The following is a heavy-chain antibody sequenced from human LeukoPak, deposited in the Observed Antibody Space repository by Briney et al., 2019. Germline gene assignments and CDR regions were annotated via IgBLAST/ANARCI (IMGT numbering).Heavy chain of an antibody. V-gene: IGHV4-39*01. CDR1: GGSISSSSYY. D-gene: IGHD3-10*01. J-gene: IGHJ4*02. Sequence: SETLSLTCTVSGGSISSSSYYWGWIRQPPGKGLEWIGSIYYSGSTYYNPSLKSRVTISVDTSKNQFSLKLSSVTAADTAVYYCAIEGDTMVRGVIITRGDWGQGTLVTVSS. CDR3: AIEGDTMVRGVIITRGD. CDR2: IYYSGST.